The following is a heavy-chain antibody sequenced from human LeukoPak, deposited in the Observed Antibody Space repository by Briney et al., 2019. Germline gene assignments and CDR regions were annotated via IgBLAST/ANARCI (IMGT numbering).Heavy chain of an antibody. J-gene: IGHJ6*02. Sequence: SVKVSCKASGGTFSSYAISWVRQAPGQGLEWMGGIIPIFGTANYAQKFQGRVTITADESTSTAYMELSSLRSEDTAVYYCARAMVRGVIDTYYYGMDVWGQGTTVTVSS. CDR3: ARAMVRGVIDTYYYGMDV. V-gene: IGHV1-69*13. CDR2: IIPIFGTA. CDR1: GGTFSSYA. D-gene: IGHD3-10*01.